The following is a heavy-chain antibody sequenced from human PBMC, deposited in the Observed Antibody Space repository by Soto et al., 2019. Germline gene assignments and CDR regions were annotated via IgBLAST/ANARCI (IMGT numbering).Heavy chain of an antibody. J-gene: IGHJ4*02. CDR1: GYTFTGYY. CDR3: AKASGHY. Sequence: QVQLVQSGAAVKKPGASVKVSCKASGYTFTGYYMNWVRQAPGQGLEWMGWINTNSGGTNYAQKFQGRVTMTRDTSISTAYIELSRLRSDDTAVYYCAKASGHYWGQGTLVTVSS. CDR2: INTNSGGT. D-gene: IGHD3-3*01. V-gene: IGHV1-2*02.